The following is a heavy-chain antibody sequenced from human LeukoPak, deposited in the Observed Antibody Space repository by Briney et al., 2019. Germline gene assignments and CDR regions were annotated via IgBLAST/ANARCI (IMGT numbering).Heavy chain of an antibody. CDR2: IKQDGREK. D-gene: IGHD1-14*01. V-gene: IGHV3-7*01. CDR3: ARASNPY. J-gene: IGHJ4*02. CDR1: GFTFSSYW. Sequence: AGGSLRLSCVVSGFTFSSYWMSWVRQAPGKGLEWVANIKQDGREKYYVDSVKGRFTISRDNAKNSLYLQMNSLRAEDTAVYYCARASNPYWGQGTLVTVSS.